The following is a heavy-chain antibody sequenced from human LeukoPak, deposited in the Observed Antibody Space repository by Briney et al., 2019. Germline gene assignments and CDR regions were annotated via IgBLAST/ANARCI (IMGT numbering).Heavy chain of an antibody. V-gene: IGHV1-69*06. CDR2: IIPIFGTA. CDR3: AIRYSGSYNDY. Sequence: ASVKVSCKASGYTFTNYDINWVRQATGQGLEWMGGIIPIFGTANYAQKFQGRVTITADKSTSTAYLEWSSLKASDTAMYYCAIRYSGSYNDYWGQGTLVTVSS. CDR1: GYTFTNYD. J-gene: IGHJ4*02. D-gene: IGHD1-26*01.